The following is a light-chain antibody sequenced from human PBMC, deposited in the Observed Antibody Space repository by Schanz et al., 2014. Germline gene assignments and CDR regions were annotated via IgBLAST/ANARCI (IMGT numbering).Light chain of an antibody. CDR3: QQYGSSPLT. V-gene: IGKV3-20*01. J-gene: IGKJ4*01. Sequence: VMTQSPATLSVSAGERATLSCRASQSVTTKIAWYQQKPGQAPRLLIYGASSRATGIPARFSGSGSGTDFTLTISRLEPEDFAVYYCQQYGSSPLTFGGGTKVEIK. CDR1: QSVTTK. CDR2: GAS.